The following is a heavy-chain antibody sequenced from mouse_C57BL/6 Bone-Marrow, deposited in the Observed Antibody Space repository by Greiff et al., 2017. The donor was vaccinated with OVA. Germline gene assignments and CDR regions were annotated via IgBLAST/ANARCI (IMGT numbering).Heavy chain of an antibody. CDR3: ARRTTVVAPNYYAMDY. V-gene: IGHV3-6*01. Sequence: VQLKQSGPGLVKPSQSLSLTCSVTGYSITSGYYWNWIRQFPGNKLEWMGYISYDGSNNYNPSLKNRISITRDTSKNQFFLKLNSVTTEDTATYYCARRTTVVAPNYYAMDYWGQGTSVTVSS. CDR1: GYSITSGYY. D-gene: IGHD1-1*01. CDR2: ISYDGSN. J-gene: IGHJ4*01.